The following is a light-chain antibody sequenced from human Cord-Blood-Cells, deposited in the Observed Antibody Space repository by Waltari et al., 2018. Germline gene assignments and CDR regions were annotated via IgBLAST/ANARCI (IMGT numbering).Light chain of an antibody. CDR2: KAS. V-gene: IGKV1-5*03. Sequence: DIQMTQSPSTLSASVGDRVTITCRASQSISSWLTWYQQQPGKAPKLLIYKASSLESGVPSRFSGSGSGTEFSLTISSLQPDDFAAYCCQQYNSYWTFGQGTKVEI. J-gene: IGKJ1*01. CDR3: QQYNSYWT. CDR1: QSISSW.